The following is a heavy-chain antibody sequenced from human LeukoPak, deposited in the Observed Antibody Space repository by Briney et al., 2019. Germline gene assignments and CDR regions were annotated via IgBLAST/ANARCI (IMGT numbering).Heavy chain of an antibody. V-gene: IGHV3-30*02. Sequence: PGGSLRLSCAASGFTFSSYGMHWVRQAPGKGLEWVAFIRYDGSNKYYADSVKGRFTISRDNSKNTLYLQMNSLRAEDTAVYYCAKDRDILTGYPDYWGQGTLVTVSS. CDR1: GFTFSSYG. D-gene: IGHD3-9*01. CDR2: IRYDGSNK. CDR3: AKDRDILTGYPDY. J-gene: IGHJ4*02.